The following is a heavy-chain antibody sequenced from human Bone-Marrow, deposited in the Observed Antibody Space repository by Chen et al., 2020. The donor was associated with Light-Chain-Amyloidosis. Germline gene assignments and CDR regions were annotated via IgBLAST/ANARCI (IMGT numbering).Heavy chain of an antibody. V-gene: IGHV5-51*01. J-gene: IGHJ4*02. CDR2: IYPDDSDA. D-gene: IGHD2-21*01. CDR3: ARRRDCYNFDY. CDR1: GYTFPNYW. Sequence: EQSGPEVKKPGESLKISCKGSGYTFPNYWIGWVRQMPGKGLEWMWVIYPDDSDARYSPSFEGQVTISADKSITTAYLQWRSLKASDTAMYYCARRRDCYNFDYWGQGTLVTVSS.